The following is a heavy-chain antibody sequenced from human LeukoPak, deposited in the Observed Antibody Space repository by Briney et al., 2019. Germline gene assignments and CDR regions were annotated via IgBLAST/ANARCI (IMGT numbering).Heavy chain of an antibody. V-gene: IGHV3-30*02. D-gene: IGHD6-13*01. Sequence: GGSLRLSCAASGFTFSSYGMHWVRQAPGKGLEWVAFIRYDGSNKYYADSVKGRFTISRDNSKNTLYLQMNSLRAEDTAVYYCAKDYSSSFVPWYYMDVWGKGTTVTISS. J-gene: IGHJ6*03. CDR2: IRYDGSNK. CDR3: AKDYSSSFVPWYYMDV. CDR1: GFTFSSYG.